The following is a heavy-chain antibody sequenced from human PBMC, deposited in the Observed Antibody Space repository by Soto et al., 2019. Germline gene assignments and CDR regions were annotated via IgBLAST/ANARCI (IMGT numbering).Heavy chain of an antibody. J-gene: IGHJ6*02. V-gene: IGHV3-30*01. Sequence: PGGSLRLSCAASGFTFSYYAMHWVRQPPGKGLEWVAIISSDGKNTYYGDSVKGRFTISRDDSTSTLSLQMNGLRPEDTAVYFCARVHCTTELCSGLYFYYALDAWGQGTTVTVSS. CDR2: ISSDGKNT. D-gene: IGHD2-21*01. CDR3: ARVHCTTELCSGLYFYYALDA. CDR1: GFTFSYYA.